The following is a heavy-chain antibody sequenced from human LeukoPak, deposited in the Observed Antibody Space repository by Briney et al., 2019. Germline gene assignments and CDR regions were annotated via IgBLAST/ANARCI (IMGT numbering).Heavy chain of an antibody. D-gene: IGHD6-19*01. V-gene: IGHV1-69*01. J-gene: IGHJ4*02. CDR2: IIPIFGTA. CDR1: GGTFSIYA. Sequence: SVKVSCKASGGTFSIYAISWVRQAPGQGLEWMGGIIPIFGTANYAQKFQGRVTITADESTSTAYMELSSLRSEDTAVYYCARDYSSGWYPDYWGQGTLVTVSS. CDR3: ARDYSSGWYPDY.